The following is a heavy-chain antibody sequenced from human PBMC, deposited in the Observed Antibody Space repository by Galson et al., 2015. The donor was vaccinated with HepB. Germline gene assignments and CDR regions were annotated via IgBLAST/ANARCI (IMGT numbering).Heavy chain of an antibody. J-gene: IGHJ6*02. Sequence: LRLSCAASGFTFSSYSMNWVRQAPGKGLEWVSYISSSSSTIYYADSVKGRSTISRDNAKNSLYLQMNSLRAEDTAVYYCARAGYCSSTSCYRDYYYYGMDVWGQGTTVTVSS. CDR2: ISSSSSTI. D-gene: IGHD2-2*01. CDR1: GFTFSSYS. V-gene: IGHV3-48*01. CDR3: ARAGYCSSTSCYRDYYYYGMDV.